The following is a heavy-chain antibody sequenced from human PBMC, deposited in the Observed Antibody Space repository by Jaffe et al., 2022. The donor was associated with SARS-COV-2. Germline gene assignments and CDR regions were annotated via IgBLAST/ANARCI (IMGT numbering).Heavy chain of an antibody. CDR1: GFTFDDYA. D-gene: IGHD3-3*01. J-gene: IGHJ4*02. CDR2: ISWNSGNI. V-gene: IGHV3-9*01. Sequence: EVQLVESGGGLVQPGRSLRLSCAASGFTFDDYAMHWVRQAPGKGLEWVSGISWNSGNIDYADSVKGRFTISRDNAKKSLYLQMDSLRVEDTALYYCAKGDFGVIRGVDYWGQGTLVTVSS. CDR3: AKGDFGVIRGVDY.